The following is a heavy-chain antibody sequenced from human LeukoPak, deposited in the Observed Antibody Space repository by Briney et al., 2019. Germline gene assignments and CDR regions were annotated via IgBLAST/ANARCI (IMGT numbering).Heavy chain of an antibody. CDR3: ARLGNVDTAMVNWFDP. Sequence: GESLKISCKGSGYSFTSYWIGWVRQMPGKGLEWMGIIHPGDSDTRYSPSFQGQVTISADKSISTAYLQWSSLKASDTAMYYCARLGNVDTAMVNWFDPWGQGTLVTVSS. J-gene: IGHJ5*02. CDR1: GYSFTSYW. CDR2: IHPGDSDT. V-gene: IGHV5-51*01. D-gene: IGHD5-18*01.